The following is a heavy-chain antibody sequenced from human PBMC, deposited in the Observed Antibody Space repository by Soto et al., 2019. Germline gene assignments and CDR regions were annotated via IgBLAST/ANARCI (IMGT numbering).Heavy chain of an antibody. V-gene: IGHV4-61*01. J-gene: IGHJ6*02. Sequence: SETLSLTCTVSGGSVSSGSYCWSWIRQPPGKGLEWIGYIYYSGSTNYNPSLKSRVTISVDTSKNQFSLKLSSVTAADTAVYYCARDEEAGDTARPDYYGMDVWGQGTTVTVSS. CDR2: IYYSGST. D-gene: IGHD5-18*01. CDR1: GGSVSSGSYC. CDR3: ARDEEAGDTARPDYYGMDV.